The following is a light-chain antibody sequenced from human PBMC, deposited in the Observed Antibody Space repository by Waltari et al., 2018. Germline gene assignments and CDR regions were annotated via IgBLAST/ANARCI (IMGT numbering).Light chain of an antibody. CDR2: HAS. Sequence: EIVLTQSPVILSLSPGETATLSCRASQSVTNYLAWYQQRPGQAPGLLIYHASNRATGIPARFSGSGSGTDFTLTINSLEPEDFAVYYCQQRGTWPPITFGQGTRLEIK. V-gene: IGKV3-11*01. CDR1: QSVTNY. J-gene: IGKJ5*01. CDR3: QQRGTWPPIT.